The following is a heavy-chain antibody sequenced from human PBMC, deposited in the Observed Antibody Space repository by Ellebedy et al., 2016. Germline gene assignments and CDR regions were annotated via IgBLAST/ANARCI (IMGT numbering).Heavy chain of an antibody. CDR3: TREAGGSFVDS. D-gene: IGHD1-26*01. J-gene: IGHJ4*02. CDR2: ISSSGSLK. V-gene: IGHV3-48*04. Sequence: GESLKISCAVSGFTFSSYSFNWIRQAPGKGLEWVSHISSSGSLKFYADSLRDRFTISRDNAKNLLRLQMNSLTAEDTAVYFCTREAGGSFVDSWGQGVLVTVSS. CDR1: GFTFSSYS.